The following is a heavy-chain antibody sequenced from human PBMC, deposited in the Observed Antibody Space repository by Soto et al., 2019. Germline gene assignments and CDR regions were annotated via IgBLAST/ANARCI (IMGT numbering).Heavy chain of an antibody. Sequence: ASVKVSCKASGYTFIYYAIHWVRQAPGQRLEWMGWINADNGNTKYSQKFQGRVTITRDTSASTAYMELSSLRSEDTAVYYCARDDSGFSGSHYIDYFNYWGQGALVTVSS. D-gene: IGHD1-26*01. J-gene: IGHJ4*02. V-gene: IGHV1-3*01. CDR3: ARDDSGFSGSHYIDYFNY. CDR1: GYTFIYYA. CDR2: INADNGNT.